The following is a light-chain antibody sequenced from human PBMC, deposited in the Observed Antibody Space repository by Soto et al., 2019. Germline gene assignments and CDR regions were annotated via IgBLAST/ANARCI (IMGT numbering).Light chain of an antibody. V-gene: IGLV2-14*01. CDR3: KSYAGSNTYV. CDR1: SSDVGGYNF. Sequence: QSVLTQPASVSGSPGQSITISCTGTSSDVGGYNFVSWYQQHPGKAPKLMLFEVSNRPSGVYTRFSGSKSGNTASLTISGLQAEDEADYFCKSYAGSNTYVFGSGTKVTVL. J-gene: IGLJ1*01. CDR2: EVS.